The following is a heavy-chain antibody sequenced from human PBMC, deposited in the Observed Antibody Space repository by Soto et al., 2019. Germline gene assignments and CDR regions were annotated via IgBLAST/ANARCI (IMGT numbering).Heavy chain of an antibody. CDR3: AKNDFGDYYYYMDV. CDR2: ISGSGGTK. D-gene: IGHD4-17*01. Sequence: EVQLLVSGGGLVQPRGSLSISCAASGLTFSSYAMTWVRQAPGKGLEWVSGISGSGGTKYYADSVKGRFTISRDNSKNTLFLQMNSLRAEDTAVYYCAKNDFGDYYYYMDVWGKGATVTVSS. V-gene: IGHV3-23*01. J-gene: IGHJ6*03. CDR1: GLTFSSYA.